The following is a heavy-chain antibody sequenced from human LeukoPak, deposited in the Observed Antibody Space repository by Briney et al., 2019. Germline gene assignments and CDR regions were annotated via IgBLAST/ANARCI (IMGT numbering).Heavy chain of an antibody. Sequence: GGSLRLSCAASGFTFSSYSMNWVRQAPGKGLEWVPSISSSSSYIYYADSVKGRFTISRDNAKNSLYLQMNSLRAEDTAVYYCARDPGAIVATILDLSGMDVWGQGTTATVSS. CDR3: ARDPGAIVATILDLSGMDV. V-gene: IGHV3-21*01. CDR1: GFTFSSYS. D-gene: IGHD5-12*01. CDR2: ISSSSSYI. J-gene: IGHJ6*02.